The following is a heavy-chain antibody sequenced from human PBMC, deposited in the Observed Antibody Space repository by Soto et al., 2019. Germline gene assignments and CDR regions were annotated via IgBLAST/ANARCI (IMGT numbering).Heavy chain of an antibody. J-gene: IGHJ3*02. CDR1: GFTFGSYA. Sequence: EVQLLESGGGFVQPGGSLRLSCAASGFTFGSYAMTWVRQAPGKGLEWVSSISGGGAGTYYADSVKGRFTISRDNSKNTLYLQLNRLRDEDTAIYYCAKVNTMMVGSGNAFDMWGQGTMVTVSS. V-gene: IGHV3-23*01. D-gene: IGHD3-22*01. CDR3: AKVNTMMVGSGNAFDM. CDR2: ISGGGAGT.